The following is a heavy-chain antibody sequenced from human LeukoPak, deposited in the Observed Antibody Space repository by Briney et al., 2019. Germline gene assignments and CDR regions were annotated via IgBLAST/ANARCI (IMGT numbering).Heavy chain of an antibody. CDR1: GFTFSSYW. J-gene: IGHJ3*02. Sequence: PGGSLRLSCAASGFTFSSYWMDWVRQAPGKGLQWVATIKPDGSEKYYVDSVKGRFTISRDNAKNSLDLQMRSLRAEDTAVYYCARGSSGAFDIWGQGATVTVSS. V-gene: IGHV3-7*04. CDR2: IKPDGSEK. CDR3: ARGSSGAFDI.